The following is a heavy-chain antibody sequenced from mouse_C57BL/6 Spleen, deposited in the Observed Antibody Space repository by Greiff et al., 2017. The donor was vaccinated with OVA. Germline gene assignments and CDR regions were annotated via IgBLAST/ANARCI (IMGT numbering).Heavy chain of an antibody. CDR3: ARQRAHYYGSSYGFDY. CDR1: GYTFTSYW. D-gene: IGHD1-1*01. J-gene: IGHJ2*01. V-gene: IGHV1-61*01. CDR2: LYPSDSET. Sequence: QVQLQQPGAELVRPGSSVKLSCKASGYTFTSYWMDWVKQRPGQGLEWIGNLYPSDSETHYTQKFQDKATFTVDKSSSTAYMQLSSLTSEDSAVYYCARQRAHYYGSSYGFDYWGQGTTLTVSS.